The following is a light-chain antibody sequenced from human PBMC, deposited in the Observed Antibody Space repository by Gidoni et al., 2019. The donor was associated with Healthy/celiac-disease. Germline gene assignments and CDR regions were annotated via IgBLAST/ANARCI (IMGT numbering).Light chain of an antibody. CDR3: SSYTSSISYV. V-gene: IGLV2-14*01. Sequence: QSALPHPASLSGSPGHSITISCTGTSSDVGGYNYVSWYHQHPGKAPKLMIYEVSNRPSGVSNRFSGSKSGNTASLTISGLQAEDEADYYCSSYTSSISYVFGTGTKVTVL. CDR2: EVS. CDR1: SSDVGGYNY. J-gene: IGLJ1*01.